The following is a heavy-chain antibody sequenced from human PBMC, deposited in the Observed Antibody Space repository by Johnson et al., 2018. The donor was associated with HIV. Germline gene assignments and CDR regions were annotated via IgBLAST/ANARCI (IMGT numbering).Heavy chain of an antibody. CDR3: AKEVTTECVRAFDI. D-gene: IGHD4-17*01. V-gene: IGHV3-25*05. CDR2: VNPNGGIT. Sequence: VQLVESGGGLAKPAWSPRLSCAASQFTFSSYYMNCVRQASGNGLELVGQVNPNGGITYLIDSGKDRFSTSRDNAKNTLYLQMNSLRAEDTAVYYCAKEVTTECVRAFDIWGQGTVVTVSS. J-gene: IGHJ3*02. CDR1: QFTFSSYY.